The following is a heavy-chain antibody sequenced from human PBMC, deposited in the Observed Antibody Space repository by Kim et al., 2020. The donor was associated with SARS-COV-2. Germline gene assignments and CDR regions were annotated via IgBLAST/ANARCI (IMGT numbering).Heavy chain of an antibody. CDR3: ARGGRYNSFDP. V-gene: IGHV4-31*03. CDR1: GASISGTTYY. CDR2: IHHSGSA. J-gene: IGHJ5*02. Sequence: SETLSLTCTVSGASISGTTYYWSWIRQHPGKGLEWIGSIHHSGSAYYNPSLESRLNISVDTSETHFSLNLASVTAADTAVYYCARGGRYNSFDPWGQGILGTVSP.